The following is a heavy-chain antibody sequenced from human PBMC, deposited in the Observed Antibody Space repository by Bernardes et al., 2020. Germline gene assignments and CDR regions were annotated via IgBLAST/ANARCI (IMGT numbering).Heavy chain of an antibody. J-gene: IGHJ4*02. CDR1: GFTFRNYA. CDR3: AKARPYNIVLMVYARAVYFDY. Sequence: GGSLRLSCAASGFTFRNYAMSWVRQAPGKGLEWVSAARGGGAGTYYADSVKGRFTISRDNSKNTLYLQMNSLRAEDTAVYYCAKARPYNIVLMVYARAVYFDYWGQGTLVTVSS. V-gene: IGHV3-23*01. CDR2: ARGGGAGT. D-gene: IGHD2-8*01.